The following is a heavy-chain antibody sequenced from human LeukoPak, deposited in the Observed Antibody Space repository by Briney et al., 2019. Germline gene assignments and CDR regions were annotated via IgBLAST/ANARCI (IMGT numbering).Heavy chain of an antibody. D-gene: IGHD6-19*01. CDR3: ARARLGSSASADC. Sequence: GASVKVSCKASGYTFTSHHMHWARQAPGQGLEWMGIINPSGGSATYAQKFQGRVTMTRDTSTSTVYMEVSSLRSEDTAVYYCARARLGSSASADCWGQGTLVTVSS. CDR1: GYTFTSHH. J-gene: IGHJ4*02. V-gene: IGHV1-46*01. CDR2: INPSGGSA.